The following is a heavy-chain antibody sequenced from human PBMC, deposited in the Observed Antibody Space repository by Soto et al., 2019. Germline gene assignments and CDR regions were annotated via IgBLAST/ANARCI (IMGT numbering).Heavy chain of an antibody. CDR3: AKGGGDDFWSGYYYYYYYMDV. V-gene: IGHV3-30*18. Sequence: GGSLRLSCAASGFTFSSYGMHWVRQAPGKGLEWVAVISYDGSNKYYADSVKGRFTISRDNSKNTLYLQMNSLRAEDTAVYYCAKGGGDDFWSGYYYYYYYMDVWGKGTTVTVSS. CDR2: ISYDGSNK. J-gene: IGHJ6*03. CDR1: GFTFSSYG. D-gene: IGHD3-3*01.